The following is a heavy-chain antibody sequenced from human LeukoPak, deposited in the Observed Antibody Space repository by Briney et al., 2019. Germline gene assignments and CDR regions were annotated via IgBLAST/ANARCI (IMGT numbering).Heavy chain of an antibody. CDR1: GGSFSAYN. Sequence: PSETLSLTCAVNGGSFSAYNWSWIRQPPGKGLEWIGEINRSGSTNYNPSLKGRVAISVDTSKTQFSLKLTSVTAADTAVYYCARSGQTTVAYLDWGQGSLVTVSS. J-gene: IGHJ4*02. CDR3: ARSGQTTVAYLD. CDR2: INRSGST. D-gene: IGHD4-11*01. V-gene: IGHV4-34*01.